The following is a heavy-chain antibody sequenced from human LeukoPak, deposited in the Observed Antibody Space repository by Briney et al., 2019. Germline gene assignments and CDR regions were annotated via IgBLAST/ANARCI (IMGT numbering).Heavy chain of an antibody. CDR3: ARDRDTTTTTGFASDI. CDR2: ISSSSSYI. D-gene: IGHD1-1*01. V-gene: IGHV3-21*01. Sequence: GGSLRLSCAASGFTFSSYSMNWVRQAPGKGLEWVSSISSSSSYIYYADSVKGRFTVARDNAKKSLYLQMNSLRAEDTAVYYCARDRDTTTTTGFASDIWGQGTMVTVSS. J-gene: IGHJ3*02. CDR1: GFTFSSYS.